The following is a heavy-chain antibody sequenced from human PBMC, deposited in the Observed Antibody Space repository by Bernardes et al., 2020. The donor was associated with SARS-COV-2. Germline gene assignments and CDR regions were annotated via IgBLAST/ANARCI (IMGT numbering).Heavy chain of an antibody. V-gene: IGHV3-74*01. J-gene: IGHJ6*02. CDR1: GFSFRDYW. CDR3: ARKYGHSYGMDV. D-gene: IGHD2-8*01. Sequence: GGSLRLSCVGSGFSFRDYWMHWVRQAPGKGLEWVSRVNPDGSGTIYADSVKGRFTISRDNAKNTLYLQMNSLRLDDTAVYYCARKYGHSYGMDVWGQGTTVIVSS. CDR2: VNPDGSGT.